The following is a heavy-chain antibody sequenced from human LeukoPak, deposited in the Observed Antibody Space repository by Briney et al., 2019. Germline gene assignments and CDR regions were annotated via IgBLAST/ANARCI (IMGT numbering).Heavy chain of an antibody. CDR1: GFTFSSYW. V-gene: IGHV3-7*01. CDR3: ARDQAMIVVVITTFDY. CDR2: IKQDGSEK. J-gene: IGHJ4*02. Sequence: PGGSLRLSCAASGFTFSSYWMSWVRQAPGKGLEWVANIKQDGSEKYYVDSVKGRFTISRDNSKNTLYLQMNSLRAEDTAVYYCARDQAMIVVVITTFDYWGQGTLVTVSS. D-gene: IGHD3-22*01.